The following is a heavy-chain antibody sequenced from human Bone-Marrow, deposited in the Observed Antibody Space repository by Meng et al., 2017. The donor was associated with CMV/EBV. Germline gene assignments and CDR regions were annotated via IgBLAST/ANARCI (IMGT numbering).Heavy chain of an antibody. V-gene: IGHV4-59*01. CDR2: TYYSGST. CDR1: GGSISSYY. Sequence: SETLSLTCTVSGGSISSYYWSWIRQPPGKGLEWIGYTYYSGSTNYNPSLKSRVTISVDTSKNQFSLKLSSVTAADTAVYYCARELRPYGMGVWGQGTTVTVSS. CDR3: ARELRPYGMGV. J-gene: IGHJ6*02.